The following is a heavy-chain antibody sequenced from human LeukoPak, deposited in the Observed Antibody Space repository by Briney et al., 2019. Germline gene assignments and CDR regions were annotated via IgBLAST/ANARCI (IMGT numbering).Heavy chain of an antibody. CDR2: ISYSGNT. V-gene: IGHV4-59*01. CDR3: ARGNAN. CDR1: GGSINSYY. Sequence: SETLSLTCTVSGGSINSYYWSWIRQPPGKGLEWIGYISYSGNTNYNPSLKSRVTISLATSKNQFFLKLSSVTAADTALYYCARGNANWGQGTLVTASS. J-gene: IGHJ4*02.